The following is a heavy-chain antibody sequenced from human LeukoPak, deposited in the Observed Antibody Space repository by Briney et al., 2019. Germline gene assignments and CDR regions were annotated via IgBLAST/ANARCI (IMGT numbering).Heavy chain of an antibody. Sequence: SETLSLTCTVSGGSISSGSYYWSWIRQPAGKGLEWIGRIYTSGSTNYNPSLKSRVTMSVDTSKNQFSLKLSSVTAADTAVYYCAREPAVAGRGDNWFDPWGQGTLVTVSS. CDR2: IYTSGST. CDR1: GGSISSGSYY. J-gene: IGHJ5*02. D-gene: IGHD6-19*01. V-gene: IGHV4-61*02. CDR3: AREPAVAGRGDNWFDP.